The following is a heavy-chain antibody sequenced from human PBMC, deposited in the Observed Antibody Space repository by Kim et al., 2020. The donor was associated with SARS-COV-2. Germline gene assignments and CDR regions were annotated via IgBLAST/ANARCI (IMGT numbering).Heavy chain of an antibody. V-gene: IGHV3-30*18. CDR3: AKDADYYDSSGWGRFDY. CDR2: ISYDGSNK. Sequence: GGSLRLSCAASGFTFSSYGMHWVRQAPGKGLEWVAVISYDGSNKYYADSVKGRFTISRDNSKNTLYLQMNSLRAEDTAVYYCAKDADYYDSSGWGRFDY. J-gene: IGHJ4*01. CDR1: GFTFSSYG. D-gene: IGHD3-22*01.